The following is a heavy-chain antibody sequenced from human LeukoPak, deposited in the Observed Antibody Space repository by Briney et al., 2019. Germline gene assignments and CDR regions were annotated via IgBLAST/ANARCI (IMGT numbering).Heavy chain of an antibody. CDR3: ARDHYGDYVYYYYGMDV. CDR1: GFTFSSYW. J-gene: IGHJ6*02. V-gene: IGHV3-7*01. CDR2: IKQDGSEK. D-gene: IGHD4-17*01. Sequence: GGSLRLSCAASGFTFSSYWMSWVRQASGKGLEWVANIKQDGSEKYYVDSVKGRFTISRDNAKNSLYLQMNSLRAEDTAVYYCARDHYGDYVYYYYGMDVWGQGTTVTVSS.